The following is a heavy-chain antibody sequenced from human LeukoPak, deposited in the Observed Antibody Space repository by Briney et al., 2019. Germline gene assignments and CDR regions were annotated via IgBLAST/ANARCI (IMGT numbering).Heavy chain of an antibody. CDR3: AREGGIAAHPLDY. CDR2: LNPNSGNT. J-gene: IGHJ4*02. V-gene: IGHV1-8*03. Sequence: GASVKVSCKASGYTFTSYDINWVRQATGQGLEWMGWLNPNSGNTGYAQKFQGRVSITRNTSISTVYMELSSLRSEDTAVYYCAREGGIAAHPLDYWGQGTLVTVSS. CDR1: GYTFTSYD. D-gene: IGHD6-6*01.